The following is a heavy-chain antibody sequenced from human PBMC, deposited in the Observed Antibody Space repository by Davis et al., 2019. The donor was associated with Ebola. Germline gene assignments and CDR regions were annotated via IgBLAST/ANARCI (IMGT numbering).Heavy chain of an antibody. CDR3: ARGMGLTALGGLYFYSYAMDV. CDR2: MNPNSGST. V-gene: IGHV1-8*01. D-gene: IGHD4/OR15-4a*01. Sequence: ASVKVSCKASGYTFTSYDINWVRQATGQGLEWMGWMNPNSGSTGYTQKFQGRVTMTRNTSLSTAYMELGSLRSEDTAVYYCARGMGLTALGGLYFYSYAMDVWGKETTVTVSS. CDR1: GYTFTSYD. J-gene: IGHJ6*04.